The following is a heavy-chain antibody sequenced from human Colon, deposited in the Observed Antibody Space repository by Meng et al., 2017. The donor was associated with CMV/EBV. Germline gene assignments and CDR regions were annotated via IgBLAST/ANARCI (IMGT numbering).Heavy chain of an antibody. D-gene: IGHD1-26*01. CDR2: IYHSQL. CDR1: GWSFSNYF. J-gene: IGHJ4*02. Sequence: QVQLQQWGPGRLKPSETLSLTCTVYGWSFSNYFWTWIRQPPGKGLEWIGEIYHSQLNYNPSLKSRVTISRDTSKNQFSLKLSSVTAADTAVYYCATGSSQAWELLHYWGQGTLVTVSS. V-gene: IGHV4-34*02. CDR3: ATGSSQAWELLHY.